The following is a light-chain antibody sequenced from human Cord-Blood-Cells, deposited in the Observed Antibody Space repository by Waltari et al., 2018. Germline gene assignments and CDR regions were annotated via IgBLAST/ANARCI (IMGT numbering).Light chain of an antibody. CDR3: QKRSNWPIT. Sequence: EIVLTQSPATLSLSPGERATVSCSASQSVSSYLAWYQQKPGQAPRLLIYDASNRATGIPARFSGSGSGTDFTLTISSLEPEDFAVYYCQKRSNWPITFG. CDR1: QSVSSY. J-gene: IGKJ5*01. CDR2: DAS. V-gene: IGKV3-11*01.